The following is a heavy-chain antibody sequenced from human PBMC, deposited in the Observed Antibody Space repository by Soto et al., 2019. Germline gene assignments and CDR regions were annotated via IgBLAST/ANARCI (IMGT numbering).Heavy chain of an antibody. J-gene: IGHJ6*03. CDR1: GYTFTSYD. D-gene: IGHD6-13*01. Sequence: ASVKVSCKASGYTFTSYDINWVRQATGQGLEWMGWMNPNSGNTGYAQKFQGRVTMTRNTSISTAYMELSSLRSEDTAVYYCARAEYSSSWYVPRSASEYYYYYYMDVWGKGTTVTVSS. V-gene: IGHV1-8*01. CDR3: ARAEYSSSWYVPRSASEYYYYYYMDV. CDR2: MNPNSGNT.